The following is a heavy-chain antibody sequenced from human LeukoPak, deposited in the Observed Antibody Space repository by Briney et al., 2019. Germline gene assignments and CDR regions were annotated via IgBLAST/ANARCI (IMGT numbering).Heavy chain of an antibody. Sequence: GGSLRLSCAASGFSLDYFGMHWVRQAPGKGLEWVSGISWSGDNIGYADAVKGRFTISRDNAKNSLYLQMNSLRAEDTAVYYCARDDVAPVNDFWSNYWGQGTLVTVSS. D-gene: IGHD3-3*01. CDR1: GFSLDYFG. CDR2: ISWSGDNI. J-gene: IGHJ4*02. CDR3: ARDDVAPVNDFWSNY. V-gene: IGHV3-9*01.